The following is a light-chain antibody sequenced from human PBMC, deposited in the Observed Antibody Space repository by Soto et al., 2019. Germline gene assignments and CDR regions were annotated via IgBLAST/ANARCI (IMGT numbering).Light chain of an antibody. J-gene: IGKJ1*01. CDR3: QQYNNWWT. V-gene: IGKV3-15*01. CDR1: QSVGSN. CDR2: GAS. Sequence: EIVMTQSPATLSVSPVERATLSCRASQSVGSNLAWYQQKSGQAPRLLIYGASTRATGIPARFSGRGSGTEFTLTISSLQSEDFAVYYCQQYNNWWTFGQGTKVDIK.